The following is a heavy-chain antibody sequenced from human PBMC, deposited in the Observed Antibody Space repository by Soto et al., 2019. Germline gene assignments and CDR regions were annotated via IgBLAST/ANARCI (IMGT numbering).Heavy chain of an antibody. CDR1: SDSLTSSSYY. CDR2: MYYSGST. Sequence: SETLSLTCTVSSDSLTSSSYYWGWIRQPPGKGLEWIGSMYYSGSTYYNPSLKSRVTISADTSKNQFPLRLNSVTAADTAVYYCSRTPRAYFYDSSGYFPVYSFDYLGQGTLVTVSS. D-gene: IGHD3-22*01. V-gene: IGHV4-39*01. CDR3: SRTPRAYFYDSSGYFPVYSFDY. J-gene: IGHJ4*02.